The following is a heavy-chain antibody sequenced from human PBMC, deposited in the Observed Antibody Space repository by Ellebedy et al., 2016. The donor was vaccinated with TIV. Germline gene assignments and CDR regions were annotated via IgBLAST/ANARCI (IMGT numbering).Heavy chain of an antibody. CDR2: ISTSNGNT. D-gene: IGHD6-6*01. J-gene: IGHJ4*02. CDR3: ARGAYSSSSYYFDY. V-gene: IGHV1-18*01. CDR1: GYTFSNFG. Sequence: ASVKVSCKASGYTFSNFGIVWVRQAPGQGLEWMGWISTSNGNTNYAQNLRGRVTMTTDTSTSTAYMELRSLRSDDTAVYYCARGAYSSSSYYFDYWGQGTLVTVSS.